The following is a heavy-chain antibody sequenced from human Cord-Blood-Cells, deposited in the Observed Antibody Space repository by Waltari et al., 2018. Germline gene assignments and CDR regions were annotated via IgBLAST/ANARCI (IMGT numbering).Heavy chain of an antibody. CDR3: AGAYSSYDAFDI. CDR1: GGSFSGYY. V-gene: IGHV4-34*01. Sequence: QVQLQQWGAGLLKPSETLSLTCAVYGGSFSGYYWSWIRQPPGKGLEWVGEINHSGRPNYNPSLKSRFTISVDTSKNQFSLKLSSVTAADTAVYYCAGAYSSYDAFDIWGQGTMVTVSS. J-gene: IGHJ3*02. CDR2: INHSGRP. D-gene: IGHD6-6*01.